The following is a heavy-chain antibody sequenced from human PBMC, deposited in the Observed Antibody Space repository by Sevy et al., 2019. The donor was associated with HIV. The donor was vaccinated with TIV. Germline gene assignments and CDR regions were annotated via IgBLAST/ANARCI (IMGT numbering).Heavy chain of an antibody. CDR2: IYYSGST. CDR1: GGSISSGGYY. CDR3: ASTGSTYYYDSSCYSAYYGMDV. D-gene: IGHD3-22*01. Sequence: SETLSLTCTVSGGSISSGGYYWSWIRQHPGKGLEWIGYIYYSGSTYYNPSLKSRVTISVDTSKNQFSLKLSSVTAADTAVYYCASTGSTYYYDSSCYSAYYGMDVWGQGTTVTVSS. J-gene: IGHJ6*02. V-gene: IGHV4-31*03.